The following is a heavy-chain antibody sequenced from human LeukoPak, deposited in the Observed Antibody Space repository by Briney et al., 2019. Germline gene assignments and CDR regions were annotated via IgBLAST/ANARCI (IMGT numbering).Heavy chain of an antibody. CDR3: ARGDYGDKYYYYGMDV. CDR2: MNPNSGNT. V-gene: IGHV1-8*01. J-gene: IGHJ6*02. Sequence: EASVKVSCKASGYTFTSYDINWVRQATGQGLEWMGWMNPNSGNTGYAQKFQGRVTMTRNTSISTAYMELSSLGSEDTAVYYCARGDYGDKYYYYGMDVWGQGTTVTVSS. D-gene: IGHD4-17*01. CDR1: GYTFTSYD.